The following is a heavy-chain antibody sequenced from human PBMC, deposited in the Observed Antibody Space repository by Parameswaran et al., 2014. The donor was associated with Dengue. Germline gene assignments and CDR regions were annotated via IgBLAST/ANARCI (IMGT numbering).Heavy chain of an antibody. V-gene: IGHV3-21*01. CDR3: ARDNTYYYDSLVSEIDY. D-gene: IGHD3-22*01. Sequence: WIRQPPGKGLEWVSSISSSSSYIYYADSVKGRFTISRDNAKNSLYLQMNSLRAEDTAVYYCARDNTYYYDSLVSEIDYWGQGTLVTVSS. J-gene: IGHJ4*02. CDR2: ISSSSSYI.